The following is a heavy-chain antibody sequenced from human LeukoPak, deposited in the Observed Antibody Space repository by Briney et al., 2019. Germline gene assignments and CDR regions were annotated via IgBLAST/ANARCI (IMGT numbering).Heavy chain of an antibody. D-gene: IGHD6-6*01. CDR1: GFTFSSYA. Sequence: GGSLRLSCAASGFTFSSYAMHWVRQAPGKGLEYVAAISGNEDSTYYASSVKGRFTISRGESKNTLYLQMGSLRADDTAVYYCAKDIVARHQYYYYYGMDVWGQGATVTVSS. V-gene: IGHV3-64*01. CDR2: ISGNEDST. CDR3: AKDIVARHQYYYYYGMDV. J-gene: IGHJ6*02.